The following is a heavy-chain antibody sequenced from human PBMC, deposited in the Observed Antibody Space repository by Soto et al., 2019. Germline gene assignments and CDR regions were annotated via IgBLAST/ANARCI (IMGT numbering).Heavy chain of an antibody. CDR3: ARELGRPQQLPNVDY. Sequence: GASVKVPCTASGYTFTSYAMHWVRQAPGQRLEWMGWINAGNGNTKYSQKFQGRVTITRDTSASTAYMELSSLRSEDTAVYYCARELGRPQQLPNVDYWGQGTLVTVSS. J-gene: IGHJ4*02. D-gene: IGHD6-13*01. CDR2: INAGNGNT. CDR1: GYTFTSYA. V-gene: IGHV1-3*01.